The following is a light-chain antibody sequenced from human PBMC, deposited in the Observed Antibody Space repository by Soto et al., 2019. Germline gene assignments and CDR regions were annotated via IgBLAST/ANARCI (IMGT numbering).Light chain of an antibody. Sequence: DIQMTQSPSSLSASVGDRVTITCRTSQTIGTYLNWYQQKPGKAPKLLIYAASSLQSGVPSGFSGSGSGTDFTLTINSLQPEDLATYYCQQSYSAPPYTFGQGTKLQIK. CDR2: AAS. CDR3: QQSYSAPPYT. V-gene: IGKV1-39*01. J-gene: IGKJ2*01. CDR1: QTIGTY.